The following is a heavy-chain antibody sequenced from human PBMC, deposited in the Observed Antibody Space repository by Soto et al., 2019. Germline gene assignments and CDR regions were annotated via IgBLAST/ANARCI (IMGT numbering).Heavy chain of an antibody. CDR3: ARDPTAHRYNWNYERDYYYGMDV. CDR1: GDSVSSNSAA. CDR2: TYYRSKWYN. V-gene: IGHV6-1*01. Sequence: SQTLSLTCAISGDSVSSNSAAWNWIRQSPSRGLEWLGRTYYRSKWYNDYAVSVKSRITINPDTSKNQFSLQLNSVTPEDTAVYYCARDPTAHRYNWNYERDYYYGMDVWGQGTTVTVSS. J-gene: IGHJ6*02. D-gene: IGHD1-7*01.